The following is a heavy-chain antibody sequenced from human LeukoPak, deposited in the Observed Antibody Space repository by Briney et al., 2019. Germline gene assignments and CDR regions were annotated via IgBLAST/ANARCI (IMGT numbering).Heavy chain of an antibody. Sequence: GASVKVSCKASGYTFTSYYMHWVRQAPGQGLEWMGIINPSGGSTSYAQKFQGRVTMTRDTSASTVYMELSSLRSEDTAVYYCARDQGHYYDSSGDLTLGYWGQGTLVTVSS. CDR3: ARDQGHYYDSSGDLTLGY. J-gene: IGHJ4*02. V-gene: IGHV1-46*01. D-gene: IGHD3-22*01. CDR1: GYTFTSYY. CDR2: INPSGGST.